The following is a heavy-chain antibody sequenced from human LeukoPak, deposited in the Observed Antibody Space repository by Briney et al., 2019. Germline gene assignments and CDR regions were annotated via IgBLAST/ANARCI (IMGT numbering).Heavy chain of an antibody. V-gene: IGHV4-59*01. J-gene: IGHJ5*02. Sequence: PSETLSLTCTVSGGSISRYYWSWLRQPPGKGLEWIGYIYYSGSTNYNPSLKSRVTISVDTSKNQFSLKLSSVTAADTAVYYCARVGIAAPNWFDPWGQGTLVTVSS. CDR3: ARVGIAAPNWFDP. D-gene: IGHD6-13*01. CDR1: GGSISRYY. CDR2: IYYSGST.